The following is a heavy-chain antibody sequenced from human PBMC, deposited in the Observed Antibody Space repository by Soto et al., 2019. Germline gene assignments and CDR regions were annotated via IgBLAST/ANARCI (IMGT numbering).Heavy chain of an antibody. Sequence: TSETLSLTCTVSGGSISSGDYYWSWIRQPPGKGLEWIGYIYYSGSTYYNPSLKSRVTVSVDTSKNQFSLKLSSVTAADTAVYYCATIAAGIYWGQGTLVTVSS. V-gene: IGHV4-30-4*01. CDR3: ATIAAGIY. CDR1: GGSISSGDYY. D-gene: IGHD6-13*01. CDR2: IYYSGST. J-gene: IGHJ4*02.